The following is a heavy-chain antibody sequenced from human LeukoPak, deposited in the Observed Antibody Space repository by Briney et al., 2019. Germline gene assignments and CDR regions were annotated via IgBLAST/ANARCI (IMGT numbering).Heavy chain of an antibody. Sequence: GESLKISCKGSGYSFTDYWIAWVRQMPGKGLEWMGNVNPADSDSRYTPSFQGQVTISPDKSISTAYLQWSSLKASDTAMYYCVRKGGGNPGAFDIWGQGTMVTVSS. J-gene: IGHJ3*02. D-gene: IGHD4-23*01. CDR1: GYSFTDYW. V-gene: IGHV5-51*01. CDR3: VRKGGGNPGAFDI. CDR2: VNPADSDS.